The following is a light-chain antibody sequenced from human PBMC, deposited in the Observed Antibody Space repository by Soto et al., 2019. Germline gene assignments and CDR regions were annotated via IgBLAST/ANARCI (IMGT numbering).Light chain of an antibody. CDR3: QQYSTFPRT. CDR1: QSLGGN. Sequence: SQSLGGNLAWYQQKNGQAPRLXIFRASSRATGVPARFSASGYGTEFNLTITNLQTDDFATFYCQQYSTFPRTFGQGTKVDIK. J-gene: IGKJ1*01. CDR2: RAS. V-gene: IGKV3-15*01.